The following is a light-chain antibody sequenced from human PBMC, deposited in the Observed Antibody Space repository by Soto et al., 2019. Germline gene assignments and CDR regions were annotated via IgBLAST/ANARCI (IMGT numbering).Light chain of an antibody. V-gene: IGKV3-20*01. Sequence: EIVLTQSPGTLSLSPGERATLSCRASQSVSSSYLAWYQQKPGQAPRLLIYGASSRATGIPDRVSGSGSGTDFTLTISRLEPEDLAVYYCQQYCSSRGTFGQGTNVEIK. J-gene: IGKJ1*01. CDR3: QQYCSSRGT. CDR2: GAS. CDR1: QSVSSSY.